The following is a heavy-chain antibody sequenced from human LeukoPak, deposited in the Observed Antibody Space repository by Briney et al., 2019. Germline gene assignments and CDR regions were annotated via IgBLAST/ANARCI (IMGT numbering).Heavy chain of an antibody. Sequence: GGSLRLSCAASGFTSSSYWMSWVRQAPGKGLEWVANIKKDGSEKYYVDSVKGRFTISRDNAKNSLYLQMNSLRVEDTAVYYCTSWGDTTAEYFQRWGQGTLVTVSS. J-gene: IGHJ1*01. V-gene: IGHV3-7*01. CDR1: GFTSSSYW. CDR2: IKKDGSEK. D-gene: IGHD2-21*02. CDR3: TSWGDTTAEYFQR.